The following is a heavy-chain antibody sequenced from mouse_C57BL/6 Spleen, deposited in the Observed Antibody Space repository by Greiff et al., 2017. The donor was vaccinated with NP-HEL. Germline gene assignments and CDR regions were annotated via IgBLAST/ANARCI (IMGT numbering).Heavy chain of an antibody. CDR2: IDPETGGT. D-gene: IGHD1-1*01. V-gene: IGHV1-15*01. Sequence: VKLQESGAELVRPGASVTLSCKASGYTFTDYEMHWVKQTPVHGLEWIGAIDPETGGTAYNQKFKGKAILTADKSSSTAYMELRSLTSEDSAVYYCTRTITLDYWGQGTTLTVSS. J-gene: IGHJ2*01. CDR1: GYTFTDYE. CDR3: TRTITLDY.